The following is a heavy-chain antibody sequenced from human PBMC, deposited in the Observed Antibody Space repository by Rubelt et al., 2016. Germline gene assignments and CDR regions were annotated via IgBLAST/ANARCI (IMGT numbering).Heavy chain of an antibody. CDR3: ARGSFDSTGDVDY. J-gene: IGHJ4*02. D-gene: IGHD3-22*01. V-gene: IGHV1-69*04. CDR2: IIPILGIA. Sequence: WVRQAPGQGLEWMGRIIPILGIANYAQKFQGRVSMTTDSSTNTAYMELRSLRSDDTAVYYCARGSFDSTGDVDYWGQGTLVTVSS.